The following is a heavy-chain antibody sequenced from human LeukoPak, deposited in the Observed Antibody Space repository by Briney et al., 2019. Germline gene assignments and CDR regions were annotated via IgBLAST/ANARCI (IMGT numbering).Heavy chain of an antibody. CDR2: IIPIYDTA. D-gene: IGHD3-22*01. CDR1: GGAFSSYV. CDR3: ARDPSYDNSGNYWGRYFDY. J-gene: IGHJ4*02. Sequence: SVKVSCKVSGGAFSSYVISWVRQAPGQGLEWMGGIIPIYDTAKYAQKFQGRVTITADKSTSAAYMELSSLRSEDTAVYYCARDPSYDNSGNYWGRYFDYWGQGTLVTVSS. V-gene: IGHV1-69*06.